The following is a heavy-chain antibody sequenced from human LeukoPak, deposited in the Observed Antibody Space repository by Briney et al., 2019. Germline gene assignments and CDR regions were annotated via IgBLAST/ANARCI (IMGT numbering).Heavy chain of an antibody. V-gene: IGHV1-2*02. CDR3: ARVLATVTYDAFDI. D-gene: IGHD4-17*01. Sequence: GASVKVSCKASGYTFTGYYMHWVRQAPGQGLEWMGWINPNSGGTNYAQKFQGRVTMTRDTSISTAYMELSRLRSDDTAVYYCARVLATVTYDAFDIWGQGTMVTVSS. CDR1: GYTFTGYY. CDR2: INPNSGGT. J-gene: IGHJ3*02.